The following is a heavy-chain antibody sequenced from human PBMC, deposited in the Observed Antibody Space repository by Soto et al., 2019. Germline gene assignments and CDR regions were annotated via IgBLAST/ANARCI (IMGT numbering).Heavy chain of an antibody. Sequence: ASVKVSCKTSGFPFTHYAFHWVRQAPGKRFEWMGWIDGANGNTTSSEKFKGRVTITRDTSASTVYMDLSSLTSEDTAVYYCARVPSVVVPAAMSFWGPGTLVTVSS. V-gene: IGHV1-3*01. CDR3: ARVPSVVVPAAMSF. D-gene: IGHD2-2*01. CDR1: GFPFTHYA. CDR2: IDGANGNT. J-gene: IGHJ4*02.